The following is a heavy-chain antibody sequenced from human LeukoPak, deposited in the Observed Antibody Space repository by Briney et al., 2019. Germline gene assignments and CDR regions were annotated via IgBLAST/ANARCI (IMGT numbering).Heavy chain of an antibody. Sequence: GGSLRLSCAASGFTFSSYSMNWVRQAPGKGLEWVSSISSSTSYIYLADSVKGRFTISRDNAKNSLYLQMDGLRAEDTAVYYCARVPLTTYYYDSSGYYPWYFDYWGQGTLVTVSS. J-gene: IGHJ4*02. CDR3: ARVPLTTYYYDSSGYYPWYFDY. D-gene: IGHD3-22*01. V-gene: IGHV3-21*01. CDR1: GFTFSSYS. CDR2: ISSSTSYI.